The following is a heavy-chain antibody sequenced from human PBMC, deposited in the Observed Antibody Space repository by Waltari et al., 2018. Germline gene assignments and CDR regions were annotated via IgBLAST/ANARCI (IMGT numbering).Heavy chain of an antibody. Sequence: EGQLVESGGGFGQPGGSLRLSCEASGFRFTGYWMRWVRQAPGKGLEWVANIKQDGSEKNYVDSVKGRFTVSRDNAKKSLFLEMNSLRGEDTAVYYCARATYYYDNSGRGAFDIWGQGTRVTVSS. D-gene: IGHD3-22*01. J-gene: IGHJ3*02. CDR2: IKQDGSEK. CDR3: ARATYYYDNSGRGAFDI. V-gene: IGHV3-7*01. CDR1: GFRFTGYW.